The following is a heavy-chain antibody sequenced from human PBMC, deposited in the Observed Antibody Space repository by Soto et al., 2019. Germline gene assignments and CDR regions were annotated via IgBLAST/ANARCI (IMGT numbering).Heavy chain of an antibody. Sequence: ASVKVSCKASGYTFTSYDINWVRQATGQGLEWMGWMNPNSGNTGYAQKFQGRVTMTRNTSISTAYMELSSLRSEDTAVYYCLYCRGGSCYSGLDAFDIWGQGTMVTVPS. J-gene: IGHJ3*02. V-gene: IGHV1-8*01. CDR2: MNPNSGNT. CDR1: GYTFTSYD. D-gene: IGHD2-15*01. CDR3: LYCRGGSCYSGLDAFDI.